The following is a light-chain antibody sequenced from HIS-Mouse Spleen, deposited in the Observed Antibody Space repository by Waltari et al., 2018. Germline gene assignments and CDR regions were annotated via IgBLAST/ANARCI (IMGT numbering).Light chain of an antibody. CDR2: EDN. J-gene: IGLJ2*01. CDR3: QSYDSSTLV. Sequence: NFMLTQPHSVSESPGKTVTISCTRSSGSIASNHVQWYQQRPGSAPTTVIYEDNQSPSGVPDRFSGSIDSSSNSASLTISGLKTEDEADYYCQSYDSSTLVFGGGTKLTVL. CDR1: SGSIASNH. V-gene: IGLV6-57*04.